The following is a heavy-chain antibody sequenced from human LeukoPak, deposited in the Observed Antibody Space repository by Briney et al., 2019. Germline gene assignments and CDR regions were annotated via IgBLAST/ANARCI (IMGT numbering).Heavy chain of an antibody. CDR1: GGSFSGYY. CDR2: INHSGST. J-gene: IGHJ3*02. V-gene: IGHV4-34*01. CDR3: ARRRRIVRATPGAFDI. Sequence: SETLSLTCAVYGGSFSGYYWSWIRQPPGKGLEWIGEINHSGSTNYNPSLKSRVTISVDTSKNQFSLKLSSVTAADTAVYYCARRRRIVRATPGAFDIWGQGTMVTVSS. D-gene: IGHD1-26*01.